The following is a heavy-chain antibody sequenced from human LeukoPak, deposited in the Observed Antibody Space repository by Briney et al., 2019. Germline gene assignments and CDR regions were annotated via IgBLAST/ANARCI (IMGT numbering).Heavy chain of an antibody. CDR2: ISGSGGST. D-gene: IGHD3-3*01. J-gene: IGHJ5*02. V-gene: IGHV3-23*01. CDR1: GFIFSNYA. Sequence: GGSLRLSCAASGFIFSNYAMSWVRQAPGKGLEWVSAISGSGGSTYYADSVKGRFTISRDNSKNTLYLQMNSLRAEDTAVYYCAKLVPSDDFWSGYLGWFDPWGQGTLVTVSS. CDR3: AKLVPSDDFWSGYLGWFDP.